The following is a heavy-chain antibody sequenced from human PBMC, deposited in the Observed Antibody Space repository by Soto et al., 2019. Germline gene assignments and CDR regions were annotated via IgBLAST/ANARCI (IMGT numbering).Heavy chain of an antibody. V-gene: IGHV1-69*01. Sequence: QVQLVQSGAEMKKPGSSVQVSCKASGGGNLRDYRTTWVRQAPGQGLEWMGGIIPKLGSANYAQNFQGRVTITADESTGTVNMELRSLRSEDTAVYYCARGGDGYTFGAVYWGQGTPVTVSS. J-gene: IGHJ4*02. D-gene: IGHD2-21*01. CDR3: ARGGDGYTFGAVY. CDR1: GGGNLRDYR. CDR2: IIPKLGSA.